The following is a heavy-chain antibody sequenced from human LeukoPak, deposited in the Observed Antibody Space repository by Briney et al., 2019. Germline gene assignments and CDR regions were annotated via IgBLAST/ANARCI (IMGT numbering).Heavy chain of an antibody. D-gene: IGHD3-22*01. CDR3: ARAGDNSGYSDY. J-gene: IGHJ4*02. CDR1: GGSFSGYY. Sequence: PSGTLSLTCAVYGGSFSGYYWSWIRQPPGKGLEWIGEINHSGSTNYNPSLKSRVTISVDTSKNQFSLKLSSVTAADTAVYYCARAGDNSGYSDYWGQGTLVTVSS. V-gene: IGHV4-34*01. CDR2: INHSGST.